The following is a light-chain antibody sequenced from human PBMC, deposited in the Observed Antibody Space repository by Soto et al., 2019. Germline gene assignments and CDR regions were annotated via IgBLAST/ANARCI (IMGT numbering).Light chain of an antibody. CDR1: SSDVGGYDF. CDR2: DVS. Sequence: QSVLTQPASVSGSPGQSITISCTGTSSDVGGYDFVSWYQQHPGKAPKLMIYDVSSRPSGVSSRFSGFKSGDTASLTISGLQAVVEGDYYCSSYTSSNTLVFGGGTKVTVL. CDR3: SSYTSSNTLV. V-gene: IGLV2-14*01. J-gene: IGLJ2*01.